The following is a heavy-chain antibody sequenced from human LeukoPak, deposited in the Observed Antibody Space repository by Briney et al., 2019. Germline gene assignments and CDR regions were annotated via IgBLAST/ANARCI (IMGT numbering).Heavy chain of an antibody. J-gene: IGHJ3*02. Sequence: PSETLSLTCTVSGGSISSGGYYWSWIRQHPGQGLEWIGYIYYTGSTYYNPSLKSRVTMSVDTSKNQFSLKLSSVTAADTAVYYCARMPYYYDSSGYYKYAFDIWGQGTMVTVSS. V-gene: IGHV4-31*03. CDR3: ARMPYYYDSSGYYKYAFDI. CDR2: IYYTGST. CDR1: GGSISSGGYY. D-gene: IGHD3-22*01.